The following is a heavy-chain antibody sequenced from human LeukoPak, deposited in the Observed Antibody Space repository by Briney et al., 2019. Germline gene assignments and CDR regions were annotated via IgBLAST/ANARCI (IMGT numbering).Heavy chain of an antibody. J-gene: IGHJ4*02. V-gene: IGHV4-39*01. Sequence: SETLSLTRTVSGGSISSSSYYWGWIRQPPGKGLEWIGSIYYSGSTYYNPSLKSRVTISVDTSKNQFSLKLSSVTAADTAVYYCARGPRRLRVGAITAHFDYWGQGTLVTVSS. CDR2: IYYSGST. CDR1: GGSISSSSYY. CDR3: ARGPRRLRVGAITAHFDY. D-gene: IGHD1-26*01.